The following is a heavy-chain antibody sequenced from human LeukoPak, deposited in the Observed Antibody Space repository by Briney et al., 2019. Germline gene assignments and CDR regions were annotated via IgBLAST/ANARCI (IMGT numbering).Heavy chain of an antibody. CDR3: VRIRCSGDSCYLSHYVMDV. CDR1: GGSFSAYY. J-gene: IGHJ6*02. V-gene: IGHV4-34*01. Sequence: SETLSLTCAVYGGSFSAYYWSWIRQPPGKGLEWIGEINHSGSTNYNPSLKSRVTISVDTSKNQFSLKLSSVTAADTAVYYCVRIRCSGDSCYLSHYVMDVWGQGTTVTVSS. D-gene: IGHD2-15*01. CDR2: INHSGST.